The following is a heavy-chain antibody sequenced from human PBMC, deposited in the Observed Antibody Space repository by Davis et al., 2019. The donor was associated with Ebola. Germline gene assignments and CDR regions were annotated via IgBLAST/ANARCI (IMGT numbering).Heavy chain of an antibody. D-gene: IGHD2-21*02. J-gene: IGHJ5*02. CDR2: INIDGSKI. CDR1: GFTFSSYW. Sequence: PGGSLRLSCAASGFTFSSYWMHWVRQAPGKGLVWVSRINIDGSKINYADSVKGRFTISRDNAKNTVYLQMNSPRAEETAVYYCARVASGDLNLWFDRWGQGTLVTVSS. V-gene: IGHV3-74*01. CDR3: ARVASGDLNLWFDR.